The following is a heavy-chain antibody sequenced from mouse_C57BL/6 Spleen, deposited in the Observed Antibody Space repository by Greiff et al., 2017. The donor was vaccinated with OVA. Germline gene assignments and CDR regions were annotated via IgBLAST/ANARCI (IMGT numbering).Heavy chain of an antibody. CDR2: IDPENGDT. D-gene: IGHD1-1*01. CDR3: TTVVANGY. J-gene: IGHJ4*01. CDR1: GFNIKDDY. Sequence: EVKLMESGAELVRPGASVKLSCTASGFNIKDDYMHWVKQRPEQGLEWIGWIDPENGDTEYASKFQGKATIAADTSSNTAYLQLSSLTSEDTAVYYCTTVVANGYWGQGTSVTVSS. V-gene: IGHV14-4*01.